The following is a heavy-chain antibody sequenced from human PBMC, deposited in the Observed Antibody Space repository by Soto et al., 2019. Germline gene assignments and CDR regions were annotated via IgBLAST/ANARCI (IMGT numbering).Heavy chain of an antibody. V-gene: IGHV4-59*01. CDR1: GGSMSSYY. CDR3: ARGQPLLLSLDSYSMDF. D-gene: IGHD2-21*02. J-gene: IGHJ6*02. CDR2: IYYSTST. Sequence: PSETPSLTCTVPGGSMSSYYWTWIRQPRGKGLEWIGYIYYSTSTNYNPSLTSRVTISVDTSKNQFPLKLSSVTAAATAVYYCARGQPLLLSLDSYSMDFCGPATIVTVSS.